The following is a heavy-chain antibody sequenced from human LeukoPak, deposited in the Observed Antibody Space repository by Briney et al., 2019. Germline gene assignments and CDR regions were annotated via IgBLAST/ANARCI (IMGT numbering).Heavy chain of an antibody. J-gene: IGHJ5*02. V-gene: IGHV1-69*02. CDR3: ARGGVPAAVGYWFDP. Sequence: ASVKVSCKASGGTFSSYTISWVRQAPGQGLEWMGRIIPILGIANYAQKFQGRVTITADKSTSTAYMELSSLRSEDTAVYYCARGGVPAAVGYWFDPWGQGTLVTVS. CDR1: GGTFSSYT. CDR2: IIPILGIA. D-gene: IGHD2-2*01.